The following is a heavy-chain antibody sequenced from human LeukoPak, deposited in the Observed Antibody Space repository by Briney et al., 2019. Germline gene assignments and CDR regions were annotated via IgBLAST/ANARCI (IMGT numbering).Heavy chain of an antibody. CDR1: GYTFTSYA. V-gene: IGHV1-3*01. Sequence: ASVKVSCKASGYTFTSYAMHWVRQAPGQRLEWMGWINAGNGNTKYSQKLQGRVTMSTDTSMSTAYMELRSLRSDDTAVYYCARSYDILTGYYTPYWFDPWGQGTLVTVSS. J-gene: IGHJ5*02. D-gene: IGHD3-9*01. CDR3: ARSYDILTGYYTPYWFDP. CDR2: INAGNGNT.